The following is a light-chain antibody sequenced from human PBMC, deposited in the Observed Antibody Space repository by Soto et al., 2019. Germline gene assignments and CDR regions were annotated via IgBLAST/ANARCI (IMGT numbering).Light chain of an antibody. J-gene: IGKJ1*01. V-gene: IGKV1-5*03. CDR3: QQYDSYPWT. Sequence: DIHMTHSHSSLSASVGDRVTISCRASQSISTWLAWFQQKPGKAPKLLIYRASSLEGGAPSRFSGSGSGTEFTLTISSLQPDDFATYYCQQYDSYPWTFGQGTKV. CDR1: QSISTW. CDR2: RAS.